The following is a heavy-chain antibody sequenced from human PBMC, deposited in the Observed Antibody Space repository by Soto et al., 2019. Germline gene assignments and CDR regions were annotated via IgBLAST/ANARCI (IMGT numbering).Heavy chain of an antibody. CDR2: INAGNGNT. Sequence: ASVELSCKASGYTYTSYAMHWVRQAPGQRLERMGWINAGNGNTKYSQKFQGRVTITRDTSASTAYMELSSLRSEDTAVYYCARGITMVRGVNKYYYHYGMDVWGQGTTVTVSS. CDR3: ARGITMVRGVNKYYYHYGMDV. CDR1: GYTYTSYA. V-gene: IGHV1-3*01. D-gene: IGHD3-10*01. J-gene: IGHJ6*02.